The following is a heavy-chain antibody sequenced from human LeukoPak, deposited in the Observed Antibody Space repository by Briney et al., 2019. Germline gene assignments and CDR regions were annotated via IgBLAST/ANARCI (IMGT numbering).Heavy chain of an antibody. D-gene: IGHD2-2*01. CDR2: IYHSGST. CDR1: AYSISSGYY. Sequence: SETLSLTCAVSAYSISSGYYWGWIRQPPGKGLEWIGSIYHSGSTYYNPSLKSRVTISVDTSKNQFSLKLSSVTAADTAVYYCARFVSGVVVVPAAAGYYYFDYWGQGTLVTVSS. CDR3: ARFVSGVVVVPAAAGYYYFDY. J-gene: IGHJ4*02. V-gene: IGHV4-38-2*01.